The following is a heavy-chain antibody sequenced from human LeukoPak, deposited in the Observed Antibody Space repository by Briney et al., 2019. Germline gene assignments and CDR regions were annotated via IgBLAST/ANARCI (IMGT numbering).Heavy chain of an antibody. CDR3: ATTTEGGYTYGYFYYYYMDV. J-gene: IGHJ6*03. CDR1: GGSISSYY. Sequence: SETLSLTCTVSGGSISSYYWSWIRQPPGKGLEWIGYIYYSGSTNYNPSLKSRVTISADTSKNQFSLKLSSVTAADTAVYYCATTTEGGYTYGYFYYYYMDVWGKGTTVTISS. CDR2: IYYSGST. V-gene: IGHV4-59*01. D-gene: IGHD5-18*01.